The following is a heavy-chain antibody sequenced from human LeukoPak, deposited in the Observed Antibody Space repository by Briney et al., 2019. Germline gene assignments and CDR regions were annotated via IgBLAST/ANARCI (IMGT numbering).Heavy chain of an antibody. CDR2: IKQDGSEK. Sequence: GGSLRLSCAASGFTFSSYWMSWVRQAPGKGLEWVANIKQDGSEKYYVDSVKGRFAISRDNAKNSLYLQMNSLRAEDTAVYYCAREGRDYSGNEGLIWGQGTLVTVSS. CDR3: AREGRDYSGNEGLI. J-gene: IGHJ4*02. D-gene: IGHD4-4*01. V-gene: IGHV3-7*01. CDR1: GFTFSSYW.